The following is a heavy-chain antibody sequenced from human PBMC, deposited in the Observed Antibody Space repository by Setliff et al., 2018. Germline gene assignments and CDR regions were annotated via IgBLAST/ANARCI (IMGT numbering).Heavy chain of an antibody. CDR1: GGTFSSYA. D-gene: IGHD3-10*01. V-gene: IGHV1-69*05. CDR3: ASHGHPPGSGTFRDAFDI. J-gene: IGHJ3*02. CDR2: IIPIFGTA. Sequence: SVKVSCKASGGTFSSYAISWVRQAPGQGLEWMGGIIPIFGTANYAQKFQGRVTITTDESTCTAYMELSSLRSEDTAVYYCASHGHPPGSGTFRDAFDIWGQGTMVTVSS.